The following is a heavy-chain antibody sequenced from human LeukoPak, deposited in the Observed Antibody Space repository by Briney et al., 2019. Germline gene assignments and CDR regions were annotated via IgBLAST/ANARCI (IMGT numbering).Heavy chain of an antibody. CDR2: IHPSGST. CDR3: ARGPPPDFDY. Sequence: PSETMSLTCTVSGGSISSGGYYWSWIRQHPGKGLEWIGRIHPSGSTNYNPSLKSRVTLSVDTSKNQFSLKLSSVTAADTAVYYCARGPPPDFDYWGRGTLVTVSS. V-gene: IGHV4-61*08. CDR1: GGSISSGGYY. J-gene: IGHJ4*02.